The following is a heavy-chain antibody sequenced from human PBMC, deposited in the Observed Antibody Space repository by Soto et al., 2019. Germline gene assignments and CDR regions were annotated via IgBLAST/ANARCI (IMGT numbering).Heavy chain of an antibody. D-gene: IGHD1-20*01. CDR1: GGSISSGGYY. CDR3: ARDITGTTRWFDP. CDR2: INYSGNT. Sequence: SETLSLTCSVSGGSISSGGYYWSWIRQHPGKGLEWIGDINYSGNTYHNPSLKSRVTISVDTSKNQFSLKLSSVTAADTAVYYCARDITGTTRWFDPWGQGTLVT. J-gene: IGHJ5*02. V-gene: IGHV4-31*03.